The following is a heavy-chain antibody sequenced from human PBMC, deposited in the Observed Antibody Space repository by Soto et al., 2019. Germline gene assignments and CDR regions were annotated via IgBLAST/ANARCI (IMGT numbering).Heavy chain of an antibody. V-gene: IGHV3-9*01. D-gene: IGHD6-19*01. CDR3: AAHSSGWYYVY. J-gene: IGHJ4*02. Sequence: GGSLRLSCAASGFTFDDYAMHWVRQAPGKGLEWVSGISWNSGSIGYADSVKGRFTISRDNAKNSLYLQMNSLRAEDTALYYCAAHSSGWYYVYWGQGTLVTAPQ. CDR2: ISWNSGSI. CDR1: GFTFDDYA.